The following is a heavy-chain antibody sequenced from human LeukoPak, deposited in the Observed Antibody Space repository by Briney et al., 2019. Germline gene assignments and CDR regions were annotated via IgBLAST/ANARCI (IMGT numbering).Heavy chain of an antibody. J-gene: IGHJ5*02. CDR2: IYTSGST. Sequence: KPSETLSLTCTVSGGSIGSYYWSWIRQPAGKGLEWIGRIYTSGSTNYNPSLKSRVTMSVDTSKDQFSLKLSSVTAADTAVYYCARDRARLLWFGEPLDSRGWFDPWGQGTLVTVSS. CDR1: GGSIGSYY. V-gene: IGHV4-4*07. D-gene: IGHD3-10*01. CDR3: ARDRARLLWFGEPLDSRGWFDP.